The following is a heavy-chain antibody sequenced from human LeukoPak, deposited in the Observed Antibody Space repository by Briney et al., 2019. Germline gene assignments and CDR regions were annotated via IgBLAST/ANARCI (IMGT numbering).Heavy chain of an antibody. Sequence: SETLSLTCSVSGASISGYYWSWLRQTPGKGLEWIGYVYYTGTTNYNPSLQSRVTIRKDTSNNQFSLNLRSVTAADTAVYYCARYMRDSGTYDFDYWGQGTLVTVSS. V-gene: IGHV4-59*13. CDR2: VYYTGTT. CDR3: ARYMRDSGTYDFDY. J-gene: IGHJ4*02. CDR1: GASISGYY. D-gene: IGHD3-3*01.